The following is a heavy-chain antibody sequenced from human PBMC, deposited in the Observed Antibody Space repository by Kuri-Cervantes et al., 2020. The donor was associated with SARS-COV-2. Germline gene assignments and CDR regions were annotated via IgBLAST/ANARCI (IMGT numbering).Heavy chain of an antibody. D-gene: IGHD6-6*01. V-gene: IGHV4-59*08. CDR3: ARVVGYSSSPMNFDY. Sequence: SETLSLTCTVSGGSISSHYWSWIRQPPGKGLEWIGYIYYSGSTYYNPSLKSRVTISVDTPKNQFSLKLSSVTAADTAVYYCARVVGYSSSPMNFDYWGQGTLVTVSS. CDR1: GGSISSHY. J-gene: IGHJ4*02. CDR2: IYYSGST.